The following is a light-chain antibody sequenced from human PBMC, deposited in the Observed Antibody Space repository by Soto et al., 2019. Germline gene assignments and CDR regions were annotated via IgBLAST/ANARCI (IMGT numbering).Light chain of an antibody. V-gene: IGKV3-20*01. Sequence: EIVLTQSPGTLSLSPGERATLSCRASQSVSSSYIAWYQQKPGQAPRLLIYAASSRATGIPDRFSGSGSGTDFTLTISRLEPEDFAVYYCQQYGSRTYTFGQGTKLEIK. CDR1: QSVSSSY. CDR3: QQYGSRTYT. J-gene: IGKJ2*01. CDR2: AAS.